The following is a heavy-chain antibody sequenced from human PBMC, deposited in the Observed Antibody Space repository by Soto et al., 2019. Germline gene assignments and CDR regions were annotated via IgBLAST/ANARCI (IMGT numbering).Heavy chain of an antibody. CDR1: GGSISSSSYY. CDR2: IYYSGST. CDR3: ARHGSNILTIFGWKYYFDY. Sequence: SETLSLTCTVSGGSISSSSYYWGWIRQPPGKGLEWIGSIYYSGSTYHNLSLKSRVTISVDTSKNQFSLKLSSVTAADTAVYYCARHGSNILTIFGWKYYFDYWGQGTLVTVSS. D-gene: IGHD3-3*01. V-gene: IGHV4-39*01. J-gene: IGHJ4*02.